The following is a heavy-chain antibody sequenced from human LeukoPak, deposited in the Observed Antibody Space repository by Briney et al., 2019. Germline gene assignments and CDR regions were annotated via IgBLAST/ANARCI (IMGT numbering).Heavy chain of an antibody. V-gene: IGHV4-39*07. D-gene: IGHD4-23*01. CDR1: SGSISTSSYY. J-gene: IGHJ3*02. CDR2: IYYSGST. CDR3: ARDRATIGGNGPYDAFDI. Sequence: SETLSLTCTVSSGSISTSSYYWGWIRQPPGKGLEWIGSIYYSGSTYYNPSLKSRVTISVDTSKNQFSLKLSSVTAADTAVYYCARDRATIGGNGPYDAFDIWGQGTMVTVSS.